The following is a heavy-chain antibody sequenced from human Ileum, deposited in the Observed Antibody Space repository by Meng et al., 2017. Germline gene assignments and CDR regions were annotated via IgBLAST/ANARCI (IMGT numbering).Heavy chain of an antibody. D-gene: IGHD6-19*01. J-gene: IGHJ5*02. Sequence: HPRLYGSVPGLDNSAESLSHHTTVSGGSISSRSYYGGGIRQHTGKGLEWIGSIYYSGSTYYNPSLKSRVTISVDTSKNQFSLKLSSVTAADTAVYYCARDIAVAGRGYNWFDPWGQGTLVTVSS. CDR1: GGSISSRSYY. CDR3: ARDIAVAGRGYNWFDP. V-gene: IGHV4-39*07. CDR2: IYYSGST.